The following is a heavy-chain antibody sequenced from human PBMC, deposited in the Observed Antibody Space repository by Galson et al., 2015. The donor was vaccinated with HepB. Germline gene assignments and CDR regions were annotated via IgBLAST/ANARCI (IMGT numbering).Heavy chain of an antibody. CDR1: GFTFSSYG. CDR2: IWYDGSNK. Sequence: SLRLSCAASGFTFSSYGMHWVRQAPGKGLEWVAVIWYDGSNKYYADSVKGRFTISRDNSKNTLYLQMNSLRAEDTAVYYCARDRYLLLWFGEPKPTYYYYGMDVWGQGTTVTVSS. CDR3: ARDRYLLLWFGEPKPTYYYYGMDV. J-gene: IGHJ6*02. D-gene: IGHD3-10*01. V-gene: IGHV3-33*01.